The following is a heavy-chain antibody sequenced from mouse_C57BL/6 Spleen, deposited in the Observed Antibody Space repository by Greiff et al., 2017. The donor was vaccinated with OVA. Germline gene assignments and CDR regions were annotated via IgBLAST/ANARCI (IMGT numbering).Heavy chain of an antibody. Sequence: EVQLQQSGPELVKPGASVKISCKASGYTFTDYYMNWVKQSPGQSLEWIGDINPNNGGTSYNQKFKGKATLTVDKSSSTAYMELRSLTSEDSAVYYCASHHYYGRDYAMDYWGQGTSVTVSS. CDR1: GYTFTDYY. D-gene: IGHD1-1*01. J-gene: IGHJ4*01. CDR3: ASHHYYGRDYAMDY. V-gene: IGHV1-26*01. CDR2: INPNNGGT.